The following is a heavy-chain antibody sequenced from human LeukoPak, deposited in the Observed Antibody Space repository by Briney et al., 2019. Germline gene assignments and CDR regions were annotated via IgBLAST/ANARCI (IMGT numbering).Heavy chain of an antibody. D-gene: IGHD3-10*01. CDR1: GFTFSSYA. CDR2: ISGSGGST. CDR3: AKGAMVRGVTTYDY. Sequence: PGGSLRLSCAASGFTFSSYAMSWVRQAPGEGLEWVSAISGSGGSTYYADSEKGRFTISRNNSKNTLYLQMNRLRAEETAVYYCAKGAMVRGVTTYDYWGQGTLVTVSS. V-gene: IGHV3-23*01. J-gene: IGHJ4*02.